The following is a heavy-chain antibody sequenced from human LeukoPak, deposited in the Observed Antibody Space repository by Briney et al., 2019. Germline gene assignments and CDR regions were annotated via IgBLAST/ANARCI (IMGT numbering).Heavy chain of an antibody. Sequence: SETLSLTCTVSGYAITSGGFSWNWIRQPPGKGLEWIGCIYDRGPAYYNPSLKSRFTISVDRPKNQFFLNVTSLAAADTAVYYCARSRQASGLFNSWGQGTLVVVSS. D-gene: IGHD3-10*01. J-gene: IGHJ5*01. CDR1: GYAITSGGFS. CDR2: IYDRGPA. CDR3: ARSRQASGLFNS. V-gene: IGHV4-30-2*01.